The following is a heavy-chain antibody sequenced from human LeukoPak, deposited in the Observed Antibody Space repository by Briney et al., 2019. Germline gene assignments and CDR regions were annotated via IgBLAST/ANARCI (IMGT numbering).Heavy chain of an antibody. Sequence: GGSLRLSCAASGFTVRSNYVSWVRQAPGKGLGWVSVIYNDGTTYYADSVKGRFTISRDNSKNTLYLQMNSLRAEDTAVYYCARLVPGASYFDYWGQGTLVTVSS. CDR1: GFTVRSNY. V-gene: IGHV3-53*01. D-gene: IGHD1-1*01. CDR2: IYNDGTT. J-gene: IGHJ4*02. CDR3: ARLVPGASYFDY.